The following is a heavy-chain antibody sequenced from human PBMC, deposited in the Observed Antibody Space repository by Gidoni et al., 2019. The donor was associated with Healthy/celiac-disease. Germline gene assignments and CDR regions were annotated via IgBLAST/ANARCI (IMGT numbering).Heavy chain of an antibody. J-gene: IGHJ4*02. D-gene: IGHD3-16*01. Sequence: QVQLVESGGGVVQPGRSLRLSCAASGFTFSSYAMHWVRQAPGKGLEWVAVISYDGSNKYYEDSVKGRFTIYRDNSKNTLYLQMNSLRAEDTAVYYCARAGELFFFDYWGQGTLVTVSS. CDR2: ISYDGSNK. V-gene: IGHV3-30-3*01. CDR3: ARAGELFFFDY. CDR1: GFTFSSYA.